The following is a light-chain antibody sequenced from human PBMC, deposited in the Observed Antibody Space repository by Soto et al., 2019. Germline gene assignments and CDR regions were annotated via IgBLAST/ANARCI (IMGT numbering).Light chain of an antibody. CDR2: KAS. V-gene: IGKV1-5*03. J-gene: IGKJ1*01. CDR1: QDISTW. Sequence: DIQMTQSPSSVSASVGDRVTITCRASQDISTWLAWYQQKPGKAPNLLIHKASHLESGVPSRFSGSGSGTEFTLTISSLQPGDFATYYCQHYNTYPWTFGQGTKVDIK. CDR3: QHYNTYPWT.